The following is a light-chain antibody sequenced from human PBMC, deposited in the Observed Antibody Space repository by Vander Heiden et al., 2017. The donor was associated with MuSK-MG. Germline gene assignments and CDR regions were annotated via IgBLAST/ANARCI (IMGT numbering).Light chain of an antibody. J-gene: IGLJ2*01. CDR1: SSDVGGYEY. V-gene: IGLV2-8*01. CDR2: EVT. Sequence: QSALTQPPSASGSPGQSVTISCTGTSSDVGGYEYVSWYQQHPGKAPKLIIFEVTRRPSGVPDRFSGSKSGNTASLTVSGLQADDEADYYCGSFAGSKNLLFGGGTKLTVI. CDR3: GSFAGSKNLL.